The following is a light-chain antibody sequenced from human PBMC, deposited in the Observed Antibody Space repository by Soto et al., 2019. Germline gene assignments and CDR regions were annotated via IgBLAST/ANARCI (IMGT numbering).Light chain of an antibody. CDR3: CSYAGSSTYV. CDR1: SSDVGSYNL. CDR2: EGS. V-gene: IGLV2-23*01. Sequence: SALTQPASLSWSPGQSITIACTVTSSDVGSYNLVSWYQQHPGKAPKLMIYEGSKRPSGVSNRFSGPKSGNTASLTISGLQAEDEADYYCCSYAGSSTYVFGTGTKVTVL. J-gene: IGLJ1*01.